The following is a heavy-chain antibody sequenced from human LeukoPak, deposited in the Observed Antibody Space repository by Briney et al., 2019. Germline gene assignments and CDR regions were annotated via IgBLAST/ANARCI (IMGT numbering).Heavy chain of an antibody. D-gene: IGHD4-17*01. Sequence: SETLSLTCTVSGGSISSGGYYWSWIRQHPGKGLEWIGYIYYSGSTYYNPSLKSRVTISVDTSKNQFSLKLSSVTAADTAVYYCARVLLYGERRIDYWGQGTLVTVSS. V-gene: IGHV4-31*03. CDR3: ARVLLYGERRIDY. J-gene: IGHJ4*02. CDR1: GGSISSGGYY. CDR2: IYYSGST.